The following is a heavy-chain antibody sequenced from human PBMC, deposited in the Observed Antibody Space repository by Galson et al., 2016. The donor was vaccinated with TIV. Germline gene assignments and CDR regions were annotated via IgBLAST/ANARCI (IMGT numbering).Heavy chain of an antibody. CDR1: GGSVSRYY. Sequence: TLSLTCTVSGGSVSRYYWSWIRQSAGKGLEWIGRIFTDGTTTYNPSLQSRVTMSVDTSKNQFSLKLSSVTAADTAVYYCMREGSTVTMHHYFGMDVWGQGTSVTVSS. CDR2: IFTDGTT. D-gene: IGHD4-17*01. CDR3: MREGSTVTMHHYFGMDV. V-gene: IGHV4-4*07. J-gene: IGHJ6*02.